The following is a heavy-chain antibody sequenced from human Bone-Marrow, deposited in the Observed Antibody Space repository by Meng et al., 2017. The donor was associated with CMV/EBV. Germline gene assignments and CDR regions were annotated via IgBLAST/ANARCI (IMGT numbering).Heavy chain of an antibody. Sequence: GESLKISCAASGFTFSDYYMTWIRQAPGKGLEWVSYISSSYKTIYNADSVKGRFTISRDNAKNSLYLQMSSLRAEDTAVYYCARIGSGWHDYYYGMDVWGQGTTVTVSS. J-gene: IGHJ6*02. CDR3: ARIGSGWHDYYYGMDV. CDR2: ISSSYKTI. CDR1: GFTFSDYY. D-gene: IGHD6-19*01. V-gene: IGHV3-11*01.